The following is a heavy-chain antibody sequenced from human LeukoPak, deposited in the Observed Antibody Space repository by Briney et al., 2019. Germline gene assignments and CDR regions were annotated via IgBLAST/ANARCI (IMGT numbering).Heavy chain of an antibody. Sequence: GGSLRLSCAASGFTFSSYAMSWVRQAPGKGLEWVSSISSSGGTTYYADFVKGRFTISRDNSKNTLYLQMNSLRAEDTAVYYCATPLDYFDMSDSHQGGDWGQGTLVTVSS. J-gene: IGHJ4*02. CDR2: ISSSGGTT. V-gene: IGHV3-23*01. CDR1: GFTFSSYA. D-gene: IGHD3-22*01. CDR3: ATPLDYFDMSDSHQGGD.